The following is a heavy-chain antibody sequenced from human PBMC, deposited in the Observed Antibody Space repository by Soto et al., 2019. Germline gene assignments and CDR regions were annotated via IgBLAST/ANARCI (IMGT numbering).Heavy chain of an antibody. D-gene: IGHD3-16*01. J-gene: IGHJ5*02. CDR3: ARSYYDYVWGPQNWFDP. V-gene: IGHV1-3*01. CDR2: INAGNGNT. CDR1: GYTFTGYA. Sequence: GASVKVSCKASGYTFTGYAMHWVRQAPGQRLEWMGWINAGNGNTKYSQKFQGRVTITRDTSASTAYLELRSLRSDDTAVYYCARSYYDYVWGPQNWFDPWGQGTLVTVSS.